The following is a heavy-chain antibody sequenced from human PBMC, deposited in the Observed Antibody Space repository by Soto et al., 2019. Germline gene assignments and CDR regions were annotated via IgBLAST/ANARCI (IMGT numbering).Heavy chain of an antibody. CDR2: IYYSGST. CDR3: ARGAYYVSP. D-gene: IGHD3-16*01. CDR1: GGSISSYY. Sequence: PSATLSLTCTVSGGSISSYYWSWIRQPPGKGLEWIGYIYYSGSTNYNPSLKSRVTISVDTSKNQFSLKVSSVTAADTAVYYCARGAYYVSPWGHGTLVTVSS. J-gene: IGHJ5*02. V-gene: IGHV4-59*01.